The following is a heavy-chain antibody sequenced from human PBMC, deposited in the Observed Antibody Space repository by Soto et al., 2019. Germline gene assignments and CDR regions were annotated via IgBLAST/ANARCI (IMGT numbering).Heavy chain of an antibody. CDR2: ISSSSSTI. CDR1: RFTFSSYS. D-gene: IGHD3-22*01. Sequence: EVQLVESGGGLVQPGGSLRLSCAASRFTFSSYSMNWVRQAPGKGLEWVSYISSSSSTIYYADSVKGRFTISRDNAKNSLYLQMNSLRDEDTAVYYCARDSYYDSSGYPLFDYWGQGTLVTVS. J-gene: IGHJ4*02. CDR3: ARDSYYDSSGYPLFDY. V-gene: IGHV3-48*02.